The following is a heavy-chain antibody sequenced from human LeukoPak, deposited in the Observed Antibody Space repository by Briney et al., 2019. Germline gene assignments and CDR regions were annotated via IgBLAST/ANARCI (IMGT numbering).Heavy chain of an antibody. D-gene: IGHD3-3*01. Sequence: GGSLRLSCAASGFTFSSYAMSWVRQAPGKGLEWVSAISGSVGSTYYADSVKGRFTISRDNSKNTLYLQMNSLRAEDTAVYYCAKDLYYDFWSGYPFDYWGQGTLVTVSS. J-gene: IGHJ4*02. CDR1: GFTFSSYA. V-gene: IGHV3-23*01. CDR3: AKDLYYDFWSGYPFDY. CDR2: ISGSVGST.